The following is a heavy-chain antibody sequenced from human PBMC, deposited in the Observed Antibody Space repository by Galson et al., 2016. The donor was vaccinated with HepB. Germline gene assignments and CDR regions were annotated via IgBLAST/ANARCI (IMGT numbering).Heavy chain of an antibody. D-gene: IGHD5-18*01. CDR2: IYYSGSTYYSGST. CDR3: ARHGVEDTAPFDY. Sequence: SETLSLTCTVSGGSISSSDYYWGWIRQPPGKGLEWIGSIYYSGSTYYSGSTYYKSSLKSRVTISVDTSKNQFSLKVSSVTAADTAVYYCARHGVEDTAPFDYWGQGTLVTVAS. V-gene: IGHV4-39*01. CDR1: GGSISSSDYY. J-gene: IGHJ4*02.